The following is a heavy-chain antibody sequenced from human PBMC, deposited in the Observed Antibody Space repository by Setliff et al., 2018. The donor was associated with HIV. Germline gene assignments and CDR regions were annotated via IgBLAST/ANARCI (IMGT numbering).Heavy chain of an antibody. Sequence: PSETLSLTCGVSGASFSGHYWSWIRQTPGKGLEWIGEINHSGNTNYNPSLKSRVTISVDYSKSHFSLKLGSVTAADTAVYYCARGGWNAYKAFDYWGQGTLVTVSS. J-gene: IGHJ4*02. CDR3: ARGGWNAYKAFDY. V-gene: IGHV4-34*01. CDR1: GASFSGHY. D-gene: IGHD1-1*01. CDR2: INHSGNT.